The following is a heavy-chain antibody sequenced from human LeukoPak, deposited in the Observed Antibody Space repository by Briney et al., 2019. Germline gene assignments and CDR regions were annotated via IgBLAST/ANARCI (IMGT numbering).Heavy chain of an antibody. D-gene: IGHD3-22*01. CDR3: ASRGSYYAFDI. CDR2: INPTSGGP. Sequence: ASVKVSCKASGYTFTGYFIHWVRQAPGQGLEWMGWINPTSGGPNYAQKFQGRVTMTRDTSITTAYMELTRLRSDDTAVYYCASRGSYYAFDIWGQGTMVTVSS. J-gene: IGHJ3*02. CDR1: GYTFTGYF. V-gene: IGHV1-2*02.